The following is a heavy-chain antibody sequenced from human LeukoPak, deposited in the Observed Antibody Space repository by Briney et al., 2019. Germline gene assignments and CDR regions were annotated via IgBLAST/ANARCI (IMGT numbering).Heavy chain of an antibody. V-gene: IGHV3-23*01. D-gene: IGHD3-3*01. J-gene: IGHJ6*03. CDR1: GFTFSSYA. CDR3: ADFWSSYSYYYYYYMDV. Sequence: SGGSLRLSCAASGFTFSSYAMSWVRQAPGKGLEWVSAISGSGGSTYYADSVKGRFTISRDNSKNTLYLQMNSLRAEDTAVYYCADFWSSYSYYYYYYMDVWGKGTTVTVSS. CDR2: ISGSGGST.